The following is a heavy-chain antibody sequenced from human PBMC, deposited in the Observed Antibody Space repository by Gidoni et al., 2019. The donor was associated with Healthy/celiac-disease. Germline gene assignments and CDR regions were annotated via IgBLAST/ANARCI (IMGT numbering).Heavy chain of an antibody. CDR2: IYYSGST. CDR3: AREGIAAAGGFDP. V-gene: IGHV4-59*01. CDR1: GGSISSYY. Sequence: QVQLQESGPGLVKPSETLSLTCTVSGGSISSYYWSWIRQPPGKGLEWIGYIYYSGSTNYNPSLKSRVTISVDTSKNQFSLKLGSVTAADTAVYYCAREGIAAAGGFDPWGQGTLVTVSS. D-gene: IGHD6-13*01. J-gene: IGHJ5*02.